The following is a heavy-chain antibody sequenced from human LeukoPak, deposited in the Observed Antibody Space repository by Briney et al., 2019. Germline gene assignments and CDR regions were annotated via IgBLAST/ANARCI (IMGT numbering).Heavy chain of an antibody. J-gene: IGHJ4*02. CDR3: ARDLGHSSADY. V-gene: IGHV1-69*01. D-gene: IGHD6-19*01. CDR1: GGIFSSYA. Sequence: GSSVKVSCKASGGIFSSYAISWVRQAPGQGLEWMGGIIPIFGTANYAQKFQGRVTITADESTSTAYMELSSLRSEDTAVYYCARDLGHSSADYWGQGTQVTVSS. CDR2: IIPIFGTA.